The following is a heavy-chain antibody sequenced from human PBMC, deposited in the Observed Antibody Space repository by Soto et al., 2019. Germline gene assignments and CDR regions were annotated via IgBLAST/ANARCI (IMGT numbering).Heavy chain of an antibody. Sequence: EVQLVESGGGLLQPGGSLRLSCAASGFTFSDYEMNWVRQAPGKGLEWVSYIGRSGTTIYYADSVKGRFTVSRDNTKNSLYLQMNSLTVEDTAVYYCATHAPWMGAKHIWGQGTLVTVSS. V-gene: IGHV3-48*03. CDR2: IGRSGTTI. CDR3: ATHAPWMGAKHI. CDR1: GFTFSDYE. J-gene: IGHJ3*02. D-gene: IGHD1-26*01.